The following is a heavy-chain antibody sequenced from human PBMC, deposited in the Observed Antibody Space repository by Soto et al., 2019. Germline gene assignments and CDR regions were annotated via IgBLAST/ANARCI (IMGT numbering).Heavy chain of an antibody. D-gene: IGHD6-6*01. V-gene: IGHV4-59*01. CDR3: ARSIAVPSGHIDH. CDR2: VYYTGST. Sequence: QVQLQESGPGLVKPSETLSLTCRVSGGSMCGYYWSWVRLAPGKGLEWIGYVYYTGSTNSNPSLQSRVNLSVDTSNKQSSQSLSLVTAAYTAVYFCARSIAVPSGHIDHWGQGIRVPIYS. J-gene: IGHJ4*02. CDR1: GGSMCGYY.